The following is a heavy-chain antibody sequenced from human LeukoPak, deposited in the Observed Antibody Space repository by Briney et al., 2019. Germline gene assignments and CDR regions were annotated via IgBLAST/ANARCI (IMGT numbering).Heavy chain of an antibody. CDR2: ISYDENNK. J-gene: IGHJ4*02. CDR1: GFTFSSHG. Sequence: GGSLRLSCAASGFTFSSHGMHWVRQAPGKGLEWVAVISYDENNKYYADSVKGRFTISRDNSKNTLYLQMNSLRAEDTAVYYCARGHDYWGQGTLVTVSS. V-gene: IGHV3-30*03. CDR3: ARGHDY.